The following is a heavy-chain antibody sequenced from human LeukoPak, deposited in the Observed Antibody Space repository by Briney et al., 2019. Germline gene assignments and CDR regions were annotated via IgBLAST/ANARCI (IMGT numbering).Heavy chain of an antibody. CDR2: IYYSGST. CDR1: GGSISSGDYY. Sequence: SETLSLTCTVSGGSISSGDYYWSWIRQPPGKGLEWIGYIYYSGSTYYNPSLKSRVTISVDTSKNQFSLKLSSVTAADTAVYYCARERWLQLPSNYYYYYGMDVWGQGTTVTVSS. V-gene: IGHV4-30-4*01. CDR3: ARERWLQLPSNYYYYYGMDV. D-gene: IGHD5-24*01. J-gene: IGHJ6*02.